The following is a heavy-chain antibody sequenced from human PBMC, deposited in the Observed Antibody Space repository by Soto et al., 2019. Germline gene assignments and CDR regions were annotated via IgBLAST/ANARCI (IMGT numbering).Heavy chain of an antibody. CDR2: MYHTGTT. CDR3: ARGINYYDSSGYSWFDP. V-gene: IGHV4-30-2*01. D-gene: IGHD3-22*01. CDR1: GCSINSGRYS. Sequence: SETLSLTCTVSGCSINSGRYSWTWILQPPGKGLEWIGHMYHTGTTYYNPSLKGRVTMSVDTSKNQFSLKLSSVTAADTAVYYCARGINYYDSSGYSWFDPWGQGTLVTVSS. J-gene: IGHJ5*02.